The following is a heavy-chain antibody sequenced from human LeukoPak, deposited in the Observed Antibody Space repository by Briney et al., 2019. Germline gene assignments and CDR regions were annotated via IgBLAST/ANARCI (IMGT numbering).Heavy chain of an antibody. J-gene: IGHJ4*02. D-gene: IGHD3-9*01. CDR3: ARAFVLTGSYFDY. V-gene: IGHV4-4*02. Sequence: SGTLSLTCAVSGGSISSSNWWSWVCQPPGKGLEWIGEIYHSGSTNYNPSLKSRVTISVDTSKNQFSLKLSSVTAADTAVYYCARAFVLTGSYFDYWGQGTLVTVSS. CDR2: IYHSGST. CDR1: GGSISSSNW.